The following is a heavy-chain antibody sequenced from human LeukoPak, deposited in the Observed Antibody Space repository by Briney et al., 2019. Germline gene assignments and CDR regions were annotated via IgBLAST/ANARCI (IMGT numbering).Heavy chain of an antibody. D-gene: IGHD6-13*01. Sequence: GGSLRLSCAASGFTFSSYAMSWGRQAPGKGLEWVSAIIGSGGSTYYADSVKGRFTISRDNSKNTLYLQMNSLRAEDTAVYYCAKGSIAAAGAGYYYYGMDVWGQGTTVTVSS. CDR1: GFTFSSYA. V-gene: IGHV3-23*01. J-gene: IGHJ6*02. CDR2: IIGSGGST. CDR3: AKGSIAAAGAGYYYYGMDV.